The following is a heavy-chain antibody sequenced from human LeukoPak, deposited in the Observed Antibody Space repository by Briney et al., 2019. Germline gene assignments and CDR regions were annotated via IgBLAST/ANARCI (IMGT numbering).Heavy chain of an antibody. Sequence: ASVKVSCRVSGYTLTELSMHWVRQAPGKGLEWMGGFDPEDGETIYAQKFQGRVTMTEDTSTDTAYMELSRLRSDDTAVYYCASRRMATPVRLDYWGQGTLVTVSS. V-gene: IGHV1-24*01. CDR3: ASRRMATPVRLDY. D-gene: IGHD5-24*01. CDR2: FDPEDGET. J-gene: IGHJ4*02. CDR1: GYTLTELS.